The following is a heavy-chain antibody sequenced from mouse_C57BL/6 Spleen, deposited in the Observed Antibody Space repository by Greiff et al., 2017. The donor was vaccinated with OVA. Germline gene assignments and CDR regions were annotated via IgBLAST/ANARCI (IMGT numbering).Heavy chain of an antibody. Sequence: QVQLQQSGAELVRPGASVTLSCKASGYTFTDYEMHWVKQTPEHGLEWIGAIDPETGGTAYNQKFKGKAILTADKSSSTAYMELSSLTSEDSAVDYYSSYAMDYWGQGTSVTVSS. CDR3: SSYAMDY. V-gene: IGHV1-15*01. J-gene: IGHJ4*01. CDR1: GYTFTDYE. CDR2: IDPETGGT.